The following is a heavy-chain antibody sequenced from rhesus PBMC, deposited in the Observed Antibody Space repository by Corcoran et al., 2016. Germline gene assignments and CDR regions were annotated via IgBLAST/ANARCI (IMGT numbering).Heavy chain of an antibody. CDR2: ISGSGGST. Sequence: QLQLQESGPGLVKPSEPLSLTCAVSGGSLSSNYWSWFRQLPGKGLEWIGRISGSGGSTDYNPSLKSRVTISTDTSKNQFSLKLTSVTAADSAVYSCATNDYGSSFDYWGQGVLVTVSS. CDR3: ATNDYGSSFDY. V-gene: IGHV4-173*01. CDR1: GGSLSSNY. D-gene: IGHD4-29*01. J-gene: IGHJ4*01.